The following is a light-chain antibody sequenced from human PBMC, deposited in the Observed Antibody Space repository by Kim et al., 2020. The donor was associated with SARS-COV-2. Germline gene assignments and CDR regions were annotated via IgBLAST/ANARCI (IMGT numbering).Light chain of an antibody. CDR3: EQYGDLPWT. J-gene: IGKJ1*01. Sequence: SPGERATLSCRTSQTVSNTYLAWYQQKPGQAPGLLMYGASSRATGIPDRFSGSGSGTDFTLTITGLEPEDLAVYYCEQYGDLPWTFGQGTKVDIK. CDR2: GAS. V-gene: IGKV3-20*01. CDR1: QTVSNTY.